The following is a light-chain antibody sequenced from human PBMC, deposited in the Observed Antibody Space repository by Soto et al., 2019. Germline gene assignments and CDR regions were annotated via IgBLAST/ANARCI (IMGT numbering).Light chain of an antibody. J-gene: IGLJ2*01. CDR3: CSYAGSSTLDVV. CDR1: SSDVGSYNL. CDR2: EVS. Sequence: QSVLTQPASVSGSPGQSITISCTGTSSDVGSYNLVSWYQQHPGKAPKLMIYEVSKRPSGVSNRFSGSKSGNTASLTISGLQAEDEADYYCCSYAGSSTLDVVFGGGTQLTVL. V-gene: IGLV2-23*02.